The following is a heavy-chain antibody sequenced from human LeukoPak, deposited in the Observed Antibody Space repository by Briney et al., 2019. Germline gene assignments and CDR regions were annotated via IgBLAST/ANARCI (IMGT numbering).Heavy chain of an antibody. J-gene: IGHJ4*02. Sequence: SETLSLTCTVSGGSMSPYHWGWIRQPPGKGLEWTGYIYYSGSTNYNPSLKSRVTISVDTSKNQFSLKLSSVTAADTAIYYCARAVSGRFDYWGRGTLVTVSS. V-gene: IGHV4-59*12. CDR1: GGSMSPYH. CDR3: ARAVSGRFDY. CDR2: IYYSGST. D-gene: IGHD6-19*01.